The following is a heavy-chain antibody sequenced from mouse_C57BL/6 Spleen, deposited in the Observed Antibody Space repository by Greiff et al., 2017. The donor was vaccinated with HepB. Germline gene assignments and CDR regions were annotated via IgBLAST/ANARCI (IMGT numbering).Heavy chain of an antibody. CDR2: IYPRDGST. D-gene: IGHD6-2*01. CDR1: GYTFTSYD. J-gene: IGHJ2*01. CDR3: ERSDSPGD. V-gene: IGHV1-85*01. Sequence: VQLQQPGPELVKPGASVKLSCKASGYTFTSYDINWVKQRPGQGLEWIGWIYPRDGSTKYNEKFKGKAPLTVDTSSSTAYMELRSLTSDDSAVYFCERSDSPGDWGQGTTLTVSS.